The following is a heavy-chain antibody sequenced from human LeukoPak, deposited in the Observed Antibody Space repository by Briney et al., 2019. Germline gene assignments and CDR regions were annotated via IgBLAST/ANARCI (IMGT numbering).Heavy chain of an antibody. V-gene: IGHV4-34*01. D-gene: IGHD1-26*01. CDR3: ARDKRVGARQFDY. CDR1: GGSFSGYY. J-gene: IGHJ4*02. CDR2: INHSGST. Sequence: SETLSLTCAVYGGSFSGYYWRWIRQPPGKGLEWIGEINHSGSTNYNPSLKSRVTISVDTSKNQFSLKLTSVTAADTAVYYCARDKRVGARQFDYWGQGTLVTVSS.